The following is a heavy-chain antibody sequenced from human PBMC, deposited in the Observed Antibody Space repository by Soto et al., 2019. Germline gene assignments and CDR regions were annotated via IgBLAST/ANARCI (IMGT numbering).Heavy chain of an antibody. CDR2: FRAGGDDGTT. J-gene: IGHJ4*02. Sequence: EVHLLESGGGLVQPGGSLRLSCVASGFTFSSYSMSWVRQAPGKGLEWVSGFRAGGDDGTTYYADYVKGRLTISRDNSKNTLFLQVNSLRAEDTAIFYCAKKVYSGSGSQYFYYFVEGTLVTVSS. CDR3: AKKVYSGSGSQYFYY. V-gene: IGHV3-23*01. D-gene: IGHD3-10*01. CDR1: GFTFSSYS.